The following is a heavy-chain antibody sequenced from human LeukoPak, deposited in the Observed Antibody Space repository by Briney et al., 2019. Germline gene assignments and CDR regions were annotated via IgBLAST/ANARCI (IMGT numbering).Heavy chain of an antibody. V-gene: IGHV4-34*01. D-gene: IGHD6-13*01. CDR3: AGRSSSWYGHFDY. J-gene: IGHJ4*02. CDR2: INHSGST. Sequence: SETLSLTCAVYGGSFSGYYWSWIRQPPGKGLEWIGEINHSGSTNYNPSLKSRVTISVDTSKNQFSLKLSSVTAADTAVYYCAGRSSSWYGHFDYWGQGTLVTVSS. CDR1: GGSFSGYY.